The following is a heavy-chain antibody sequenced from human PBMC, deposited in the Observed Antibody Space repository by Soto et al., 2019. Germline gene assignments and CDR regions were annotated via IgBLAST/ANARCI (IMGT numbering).Heavy chain of an antibody. J-gene: IGHJ5*02. CDR1: GGSISSSSYY. D-gene: IGHD3-10*01. V-gene: IGHV4-39*01. CDR3: ARLGGSGSLSPEYWFDP. Sequence: QLQLQESGPGLVKPSETRSLTCTVSGGSISSSSYYWGWIRQPPGKGLEWIGSIYYSGRTYYNPSLNSRVTISVDRSKIHFSLKLSSVTAADTSVYYCARLGGSGSLSPEYWFDPWGQGTLVTVS. CDR2: IYYSGRT.